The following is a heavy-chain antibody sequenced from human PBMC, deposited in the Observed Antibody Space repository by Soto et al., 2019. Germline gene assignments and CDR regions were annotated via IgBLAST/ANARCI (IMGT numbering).Heavy chain of an antibody. CDR3: VRGRSNDYKSNPPPIFDP. V-gene: IGHV3-13*01. CDR2: IGTLGDK. Sequence: WGSLLLSCAASPFIFDKYDMDWVRQPTGKGLEWVSGIGTLGDKYYSDSVMGRFTIIRENAKNSVHLQMNALTDGDTGLYYCVRGRSNDYKSNPPPIFDPSGHGTLVTVSS. D-gene: IGHD4-17*01. CDR1: PFIFDKYD. J-gene: IGHJ5*02.